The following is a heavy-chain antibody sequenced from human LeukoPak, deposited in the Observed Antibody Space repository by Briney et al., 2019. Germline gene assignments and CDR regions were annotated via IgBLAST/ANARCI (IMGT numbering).Heavy chain of an antibody. CDR2: INHSGST. D-gene: IGHD2-2*01. V-gene: IGHV4-34*01. Sequence: SETLSLTCAVYGGSFSGYYWSWIRQPPGKGLEWIGEINHSGSTNYNPSLTSRVTISVDTSKNQFSLKLSSVTAADTAVYYCARGRRLGYCSSTSCYGRYIWGQGTLVTVSS. J-gene: IGHJ4*02. CDR3: ARGRRLGYCSSTSCYGRYI. CDR1: GGSFSGYY.